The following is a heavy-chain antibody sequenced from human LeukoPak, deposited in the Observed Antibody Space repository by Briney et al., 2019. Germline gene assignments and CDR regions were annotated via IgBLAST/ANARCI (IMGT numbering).Heavy chain of an antibody. V-gene: IGHV3-23*01. Sequence: GGSLRLSCAASGFTFSSYAMSWVRQAPGKGLEWVSAISGSGGSTYYADSVKGRFTISRDNSKNTLYLQMNSLRAEDTAVYYCAKGDRPVVPAANRVPRDYYYMDVWGKGTTVTVSS. CDR2: ISGSGGST. CDR3: AKGDRPVVPAANRVPRDYYYMDV. CDR1: GFTFSSYA. J-gene: IGHJ6*03. D-gene: IGHD2-2*01.